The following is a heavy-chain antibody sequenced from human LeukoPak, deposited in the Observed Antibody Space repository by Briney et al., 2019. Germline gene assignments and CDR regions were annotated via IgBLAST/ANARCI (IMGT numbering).Heavy chain of an antibody. D-gene: IGHD3-10*01. CDR1: GFTVSANY. Sequence: GGSLRLSCAASGFTVSANYMSWVRQAPGKGLEWVSSIYSGGGTHYADSVKGRFSIYRDNSKNTLYLQMNSLRPEDTAVYYCAGIKAVTMIRGVPGHYDHWGQGTRVAVSS. CDR2: IYSGGGT. CDR3: AGIKAVTMIRGVPGHYDH. V-gene: IGHV3-53*01. J-gene: IGHJ4*02.